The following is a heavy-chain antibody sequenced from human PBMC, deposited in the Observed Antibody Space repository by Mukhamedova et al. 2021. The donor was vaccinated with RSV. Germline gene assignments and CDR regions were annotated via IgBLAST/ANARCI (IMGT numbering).Heavy chain of an antibody. CDR2: INQDGSVK. D-gene: IGHD6-6*01. Sequence: VRKAPGKGREWVANINQDGSVKYYVDSVKGRLTTSRDNSKNSLYLQMNSLRVEDTAVFYCATTGYSSSSSDYWGQGTLVTVSS. V-gene: IGHV3-7*05. CDR3: ATTGYSSSSSDY. J-gene: IGHJ4*02.